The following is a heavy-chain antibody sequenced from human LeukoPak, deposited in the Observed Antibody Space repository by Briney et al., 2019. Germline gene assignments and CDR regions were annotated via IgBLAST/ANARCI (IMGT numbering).Heavy chain of an antibody. J-gene: IGHJ3*02. CDR3: ARDRREGFSFSSSWRNDAFDI. CDR2: MNPNSGNT. D-gene: IGHD6-13*01. CDR1: GYTFTDYD. V-gene: IGHV1-8*01. Sequence: ASVKVSCKASGYTFTDYDINWVRQATGQGLEWMGWMNPNSGNTGYTQKFQGRVTMTRNNSISTVYMELSSLRSEDTAVYYCARDRREGFSFSSSWRNDAFDIWGQGTMVTVSS.